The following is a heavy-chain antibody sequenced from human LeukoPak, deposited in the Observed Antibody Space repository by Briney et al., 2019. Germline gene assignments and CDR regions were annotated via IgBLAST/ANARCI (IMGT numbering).Heavy chain of an antibody. CDR2: INPNSGGT. CDR1: GYTFTGYY. D-gene: IGHD6-13*01. V-gene: IGHV1-2*02. J-gene: IGHJ5*02. Sequence: GASVKVSCKASGYTFTGYYMHWVRQAPGQGLEWMGWINPNSGGTNYAQKFQGRVTMTRDTSISTAYMELSRLRSDDTAVYYCARVPLVAGGRQQLVLRWFDPWGQGTLVTVSS. CDR3: ARVPLVAGGRQQLVLRWFDP.